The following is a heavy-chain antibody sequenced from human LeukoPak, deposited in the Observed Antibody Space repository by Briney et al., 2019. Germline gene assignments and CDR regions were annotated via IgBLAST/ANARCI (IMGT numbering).Heavy chain of an antibody. CDR2: IYYSGST. Sequence: SQTLSLTCTVPGGSISSGGYYWSWIRQHPGKGLEWIGYIYYSGSTYYNPSLKSRVTISVDTSKNQFSLKLSSVTAADTAVYYCAREDYDILTGYTNWFDPWGQGTLVTVSS. CDR3: AREDYDILTGYTNWFDP. D-gene: IGHD3-9*01. CDR1: GGSISSGGYY. J-gene: IGHJ5*02. V-gene: IGHV4-31*03.